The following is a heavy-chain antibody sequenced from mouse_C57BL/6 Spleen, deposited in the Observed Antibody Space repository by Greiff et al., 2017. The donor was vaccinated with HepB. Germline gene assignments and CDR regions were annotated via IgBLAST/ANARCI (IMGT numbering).Heavy chain of an antibody. CDR2: ISDGGSYT. D-gene: IGHD2-1*01. CDR3: ARGGGYYGNEAWFAY. Sequence: EVKLVESGGGLVKPGGSLKLSCAASGFTFSSYAMSWVRQTPEKRLEWVATISDGGSYTYYPDNVKGRFTISRDNAKNNLYLQMSHLKSEDTAMYYCARGGGYYGNEAWFAYWGQGTLVTVSA. V-gene: IGHV5-4*03. J-gene: IGHJ3*01. CDR1: GFTFSSYA.